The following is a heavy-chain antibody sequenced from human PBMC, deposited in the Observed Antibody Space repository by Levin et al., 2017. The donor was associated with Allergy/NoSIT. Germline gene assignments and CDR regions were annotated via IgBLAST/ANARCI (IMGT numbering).Heavy chain of an antibody. CDR2: IYYSGST. V-gene: IGHV4-61*01. CDR3: ARGNYDFWSGYSSFFDY. Sequence: SETLSLTCTVSGGSVSSGSYYWSWIRQPPGKGLEWIGYIYYSGSTNYNPSLKSRVTISVDTSKNQFSLKLSSVTAADTAVYYCARGNYDFWSGYSSFFDYWGQGTLVTVSS. CDR1: GGSVSSGSYY. J-gene: IGHJ4*02. D-gene: IGHD3-3*01.